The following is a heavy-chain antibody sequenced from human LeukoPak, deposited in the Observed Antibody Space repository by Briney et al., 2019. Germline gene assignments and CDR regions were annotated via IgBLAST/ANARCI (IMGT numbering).Heavy chain of an antibody. CDR3: ARAGTPSYSGSYYEDAFDI. CDR1: GFTFNSYG. J-gene: IGHJ3*02. CDR2: IRYDGSNK. Sequence: GGSLGLSCAASGFTFNSYGMHWVRQAPGKGLEWVAFIRYDGSNKYYADSVKGRFTISRDNSKNTLYLQMNSLRAEDTAVYYCARAGTPSYSGSYYEDAFDIWGQGTMVTVSS. V-gene: IGHV3-30*02. D-gene: IGHD1-26*01.